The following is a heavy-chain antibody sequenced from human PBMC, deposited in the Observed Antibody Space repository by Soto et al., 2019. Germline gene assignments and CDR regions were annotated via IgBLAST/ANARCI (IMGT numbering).Heavy chain of an antibody. V-gene: IGHV3-23*01. Sequence: EVQLLESGGGLVQPGGSLRLSCEASGFNFSSYAMPRVRQDPGKGLEWVSTISRSGDSTYYRDSVKGRFTIYRDNSKNIEHLQMNSLRAYDTDAYYGAKTDKSNPHSGCLTNRCDYWGQGTQDTISS. J-gene: IGHJ4*02. D-gene: IGHD2-21*01. CDR3: AKTDKSNPHSGCLTNRCDY. CDR1: GFNFSSYA. CDR2: ISRSGDST.